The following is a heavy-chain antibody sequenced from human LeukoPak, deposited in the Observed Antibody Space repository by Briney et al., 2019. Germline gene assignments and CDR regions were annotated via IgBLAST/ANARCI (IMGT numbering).Heavy chain of an antibody. CDR1: GGTFSSYA. Sequence: SVKVSCKASGGTFSSYAISWVRQAPGQGLEWMGGIIPIFGTANYTQKFQGKVTITADESTSTAYMELSSLRSEDTAVYYCAREEREYCGGDCNDAFDIWGQGTMVTVSS. CDR2: IIPIFGTA. J-gene: IGHJ3*02. CDR3: AREEREYCGGDCNDAFDI. D-gene: IGHD2-21*02. V-gene: IGHV1-69*01.